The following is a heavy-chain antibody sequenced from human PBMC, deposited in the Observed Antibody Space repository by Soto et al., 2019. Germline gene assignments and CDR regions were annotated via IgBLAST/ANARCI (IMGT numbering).Heavy chain of an antibody. CDR3: ARVSTYYDFWSGYYSPGQVTYYMDV. J-gene: IGHJ6*03. CDR1: GYTFTSYG. D-gene: IGHD3-3*01. Sequence: GASVKVSCKASGYTFTSYGISWVRQAPGQGLEWMGWISAYNGNTNYAQKLQGRVTMTTDTSTSTAYMELRSLRSDDTAVYYCARVSTYYDFWSGYYSPGQVTYYMDVWGKGTTVTVSS. CDR2: ISAYNGNT. V-gene: IGHV1-18*01.